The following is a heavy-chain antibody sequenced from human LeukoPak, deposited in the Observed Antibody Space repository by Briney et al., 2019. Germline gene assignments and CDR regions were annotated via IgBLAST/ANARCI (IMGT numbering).Heavy chain of an antibody. J-gene: IGHJ4*02. D-gene: IGHD4-17*01. V-gene: IGHV4-59*01. CDR1: GGSISSYY. CDR2: IYYSGST. Sequence: SETLSLTCTVSGGSISSYYWSWIRQPPGKGLEWIGYIYYSGSTNYNPSLKSRVTISVDTSKNQFSLKLSSVTAADTAVYYCARGGSSFTYYGDDPVYFDYWGQGTLVTVSS. CDR3: ARGGSSFTYYGDDPVYFDY.